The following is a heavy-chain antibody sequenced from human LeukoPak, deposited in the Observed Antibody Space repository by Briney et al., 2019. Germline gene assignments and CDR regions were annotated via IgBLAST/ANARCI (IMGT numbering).Heavy chain of an antibody. J-gene: IGHJ4*02. D-gene: IGHD3-22*01. Sequence: GGSLRLPCAASGFTFSSYWMHWVRQAPGKGLVWVSRIKSDGSSTTYADSVKGRFTISRDNAKNTLYLQMNSLRAEDTAVYYCARGYYYDSSGPNIPFDYWGQGTLVTVSS. CDR1: GFTFSSYW. CDR3: ARGYYYDSSGPNIPFDY. CDR2: IKSDGSST. V-gene: IGHV3-74*01.